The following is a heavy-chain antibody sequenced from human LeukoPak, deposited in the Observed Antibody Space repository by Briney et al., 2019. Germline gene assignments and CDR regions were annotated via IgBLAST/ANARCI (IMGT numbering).Heavy chain of an antibody. CDR1: GFTFSSYA. D-gene: IGHD1-26*01. J-gene: IGHJ4*02. CDR3: AKGTRGVSGSYYIRVGYYFDY. Sequence: PGGSLRLSCAASGFTFSSYAMSWVRQAPGKGLEWVSAISGSGGSTYYADSVKGRFTISRDNSKNTLYLQMNSLRAEDTAVYYCAKGTRGVSGSYYIRVGYYFDYWGQGTLVTVSS. CDR2: ISGSGGST. V-gene: IGHV3-23*01.